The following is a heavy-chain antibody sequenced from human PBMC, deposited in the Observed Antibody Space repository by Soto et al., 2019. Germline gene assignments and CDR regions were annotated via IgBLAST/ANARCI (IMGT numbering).Heavy chain of an antibody. J-gene: IGHJ6*02. CDR3: ARESSSPNYYYYGMDV. D-gene: IGHD6-6*01. CDR2: IIPLLNTT. Sequence: VQLVQSGAEVTKPGSSVNVSCRASGGTFSSYAVSWVRQAPGQGLEWMGVIIPLLNTTKYVETFQGRVTITADASATTAYLELSSLTSEDTAVYYCARESSSPNYYYYGMDVWGQGTTVTVSS. V-gene: IGHV1-69*01. CDR1: GGTFSSYA.